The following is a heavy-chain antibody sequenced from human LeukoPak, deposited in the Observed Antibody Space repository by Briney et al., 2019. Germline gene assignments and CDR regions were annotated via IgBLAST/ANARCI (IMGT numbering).Heavy chain of an antibody. V-gene: IGHV4-30-2*01. J-gene: IGHJ6*02. CDR3: ARLIRATNGMDV. Sequence: SQTLSLTCAVSGGSISSGGYSWSWIRQPPGKGLEWIGYIYHSGSTYYNPSLKSRVTVSVDRSRNQFSLKLSSVTAADTAVYYCARLIRATNGMDVWGQGTTVTVSS. D-gene: IGHD1-26*01. CDR1: GGSISSGGYS. CDR2: IYHSGST.